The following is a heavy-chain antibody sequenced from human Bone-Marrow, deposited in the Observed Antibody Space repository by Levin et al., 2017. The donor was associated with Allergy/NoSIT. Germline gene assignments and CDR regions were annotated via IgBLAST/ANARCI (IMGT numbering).Heavy chain of an antibody. CDR1: GGSISSYY. D-gene: IGHD3-22*01. J-gene: IGHJ5*02. CDR3: ARGNYDSSGYYYFGWFDP. CDR2: IYYSGST. V-gene: IGHV4-59*01. Sequence: HSQTLSLTCTVSGGSISSYYWSWIRQHPGKGLEWIGYIYYSGSTNYNPSLKSRVTISVDTSKNQFSLKLSSVTAADTAVYYCARGNYDSSGYYYFGWFDPWGQGTLVTVSS.